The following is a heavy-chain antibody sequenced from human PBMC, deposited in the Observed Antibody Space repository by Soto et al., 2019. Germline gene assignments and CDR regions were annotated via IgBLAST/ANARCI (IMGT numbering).Heavy chain of an antibody. CDR1: GYTFTSYG. CDR2: ISAYNGNT. D-gene: IGHD3-9*01. CDR3: ARVQYYDILTGYYKDYYYGMDV. Sequence: QVQLVQSGAEVKKPGASVKVSCKASGYTFTSYGISWVRQAPGQGLEWMGWISAYNGNTNYAQKLQGRGTMTTDTSTSTAYMELRSLRSDDTAVYYCARVQYYDILTGYYKDYYYGMDVWGQGTTVTVSS. J-gene: IGHJ6*02. V-gene: IGHV1-18*01.